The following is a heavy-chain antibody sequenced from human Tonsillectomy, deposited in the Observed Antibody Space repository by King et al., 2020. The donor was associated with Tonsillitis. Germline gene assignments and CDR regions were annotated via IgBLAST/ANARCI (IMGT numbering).Heavy chain of an antibody. CDR1: GFTFSNYW. D-gene: IGHD6-13*01. Sequence: VQLVESGGDLVQPGGSLRLSCEASGFTFSNYWMTWVRQAPGKGLEWVANIRQDGSRIYYVDSVKGRFTISRDNAKNSVYLQMNSLRAEDTAVYYCVRDLNPGSSTSYYDALDLWGQGTVVTVSS. J-gene: IGHJ3*01. CDR3: VRDLNPGSSTSYYDALDL. CDR2: IRQDGSRI. V-gene: IGHV3-7*01.